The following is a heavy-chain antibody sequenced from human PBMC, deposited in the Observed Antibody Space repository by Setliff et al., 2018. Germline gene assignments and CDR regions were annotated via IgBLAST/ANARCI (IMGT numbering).Heavy chain of an antibody. CDR1: GGSITGHY. J-gene: IGHJ4*02. Sequence: SETLSLTCSVSGGSITGHYWSWIRQTPGKGLEWIGYSHYTGSPNYKNPSLASRATISVDSAKNQVSLRLSSVTAADSAVYYCARSLSSGSYWNSRPFYSDYWGQGTLVTVSS. CDR3: ARSLSSGSYWNSRPFYSDY. CDR2: SHYTGSP. D-gene: IGHD3-10*01. V-gene: IGHV4-59*11.